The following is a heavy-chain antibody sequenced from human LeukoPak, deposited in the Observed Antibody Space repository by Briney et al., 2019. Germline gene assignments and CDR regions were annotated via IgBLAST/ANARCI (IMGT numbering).Heavy chain of an antibody. CDR3: AKSKEDCCGSFDP. V-gene: IGHV3-23*01. D-gene: IGHD2-15*01. J-gene: IGHJ5*02. CDR1: GFTYSSYA. Sequence: PGGSLRLSCAASGFTYSSYAMSWVRQAPGKGLEWVSAISGSGTTYYADSVRGRFIISRDNSKNTLYLQMSSLRVEDTALYYCAKSKEDCCGSFDPWGQGTLVTVSS. CDR2: ISGSGTT.